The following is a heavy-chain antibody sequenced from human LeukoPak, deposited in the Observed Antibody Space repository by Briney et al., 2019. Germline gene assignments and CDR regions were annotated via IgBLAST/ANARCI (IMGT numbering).Heavy chain of an antibody. CDR2: IYHSGST. CDR1: GGSISSSNW. D-gene: IGHD3-22*01. J-gene: IGHJ4*02. CDR3: ARAKELVVVDY. Sequence: PSETLSLTCAVSGGSISSSNWWSWVRQPPGKGLEWIGEIYHSGSTNYNPSLKGRVTISVDTSKNQFSLKLSSVTAADTAVYYCARAKELVVVDYWGQGTLLTVSS. V-gene: IGHV4-4*02.